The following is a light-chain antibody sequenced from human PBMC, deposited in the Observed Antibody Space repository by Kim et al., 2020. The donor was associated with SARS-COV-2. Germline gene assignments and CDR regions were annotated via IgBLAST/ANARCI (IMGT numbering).Light chain of an antibody. V-gene: IGKV1-27*01. CDR2: AAS. Sequence: GSVGDRVTITGRASQGISDYLAWYQQKPGKVPNLLIYAASTCQSGVPSRFSGGGSGTDFTLTISSLQPEDVATYYCQNYDSARRTFGQGTKVDIK. J-gene: IGKJ1*01. CDR3: QNYDSARRT. CDR1: QGISDY.